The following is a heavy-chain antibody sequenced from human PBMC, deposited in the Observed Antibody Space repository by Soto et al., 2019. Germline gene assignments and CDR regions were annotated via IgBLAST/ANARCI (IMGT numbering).Heavy chain of an antibody. CDR1: GYSFSNYW. Sequence: SGESLKISCKVSGYSFSNYWIGWVRQMPGKGLEWMGIIYPVDSDTRYSPSFQGQVTISADKSISTAYLQWSSLKASDTAMYYCASSGYDVHLYWGKGYLVTFCS. CDR3: ASSGYDVHLY. CDR2: IYPVDSDT. J-gene: IGHJ4*02. D-gene: IGHD5-12*01. V-gene: IGHV5-51*01.